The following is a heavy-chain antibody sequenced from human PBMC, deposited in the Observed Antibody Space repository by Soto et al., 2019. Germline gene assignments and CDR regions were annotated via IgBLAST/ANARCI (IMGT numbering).Heavy chain of an antibody. CDR2: INPNSGGT. CDR1: GYTFTHYY. J-gene: IGHJ4*02. CDR3: ARARFGYDSL. V-gene: IGHV1-2*02. D-gene: IGHD3-22*01. Sequence: ASVKVSCKTSGYTFTHYYMHWVRQAPGQGLEWMAWINPNSGGTNYAQKFQGRVTMTRDTSLTTAYMELRILNSDDTAVYYCARARFGYDSLWGQGTLVTVSS.